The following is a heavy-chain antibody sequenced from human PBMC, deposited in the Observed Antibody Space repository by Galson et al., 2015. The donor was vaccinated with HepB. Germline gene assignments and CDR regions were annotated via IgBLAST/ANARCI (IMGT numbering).Heavy chain of an antibody. CDR3: ARVGIAVAGALDY. CDR1: GYTFTSYA. J-gene: IGHJ4*02. Sequence: SVKVSCKASGYTFTSYAMHWVRQAPGQRLEWMGWINAGNGNTKYSQKFQGRVTITRDTSASTAYMELSSLRPEDTAVYYCARVGIAVAGALDYWGQGTPVTVSS. V-gene: IGHV1-3*01. CDR2: INAGNGNT. D-gene: IGHD6-19*01.